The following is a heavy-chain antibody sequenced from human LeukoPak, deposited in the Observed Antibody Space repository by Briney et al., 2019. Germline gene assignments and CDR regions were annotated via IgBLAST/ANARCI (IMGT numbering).Heavy chain of an antibody. Sequence: GGSLRLSCAASGFTFSSYGMHLVRQAPGKGLEWVAVIPYDGSNKYYADSVKGRFTISRDNSKNTLYLQMNSLRAEDTAVYYCASLTSLGYWGQGTLVTVSS. D-gene: IGHD7-27*01. CDR1: GFTFSSYG. CDR3: ASLTSLGY. J-gene: IGHJ4*02. CDR2: IPYDGSNK. V-gene: IGHV3-30*03.